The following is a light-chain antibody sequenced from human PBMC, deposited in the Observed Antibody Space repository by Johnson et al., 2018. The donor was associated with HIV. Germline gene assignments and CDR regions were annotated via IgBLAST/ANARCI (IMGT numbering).Light chain of an antibody. J-gene: IGLJ1*01. CDR2: ENN. CDR3: GTWDRSLSAGGV. CDR1: SSDMGNYA. Sequence: QSVLTQPPSVSAAPGQKVTISCSGSSSDMGNYAVSWYQQLPGTAPKLLIYENNKRPSGIPDRFSGSKSGTSATLGITGLQTGDEDDYYCGTWDRSLSAGGVFGTGTKVTVL. V-gene: IGLV1-51*02.